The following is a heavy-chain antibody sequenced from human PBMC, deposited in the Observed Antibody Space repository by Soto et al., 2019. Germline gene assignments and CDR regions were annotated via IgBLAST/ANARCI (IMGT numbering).Heavy chain of an antibody. J-gene: IGHJ1*01. CDR1: GFTFRNFA. CDR2: ISGPAYSI. CDR3: VKPDCTSHTCDKKFEN. Sequence: PGGSLRLSCEASGFTFRNFAMSWVRQAPGKGLEWVAAISGPAYSIFYADSVKGRFTISRDNSKSTLYLQMNSLRAEDTAVYYCVKPDCTSHTCDKKFENWGQGTLVTVSS. D-gene: IGHD2-2*01. V-gene: IGHV3-23*01.